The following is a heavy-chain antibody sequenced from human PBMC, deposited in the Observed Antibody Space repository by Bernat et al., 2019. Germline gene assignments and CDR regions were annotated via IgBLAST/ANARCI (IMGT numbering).Heavy chain of an antibody. CDR1: GFTFSDYY. J-gene: IGHJ6*02. CDR2: ISSSGSTI. V-gene: IGHV3-11*01. Sequence: QVQLVESGGGLVKPGGSLRLSCAASGFTFSDYYMSWIRQAPGKGLEWVSYISSSGSTIYYADSVKGRFTISRDNAKNSLYLQMNSLRAEDTAVYYCARDEFEVVAASYYSGMDVWCQGSTVTVSS. CDR3: ARDEFEVVAASYYSGMDV. D-gene: IGHD2-15*01.